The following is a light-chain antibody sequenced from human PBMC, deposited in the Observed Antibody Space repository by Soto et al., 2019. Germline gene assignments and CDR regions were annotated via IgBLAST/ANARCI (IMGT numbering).Light chain of an antibody. CDR3: QQYGRSGT. V-gene: IGKV3-20*01. CDR1: QSLSNSY. Sequence: ASQSLSNSYLALYQQKPVQPLMHLIYGASNRATGIQDRSSRSGYGTDFNLTISRMEPEDFAVYYCQQYGRSGTFGQGTQVDI. J-gene: IGKJ1*01. CDR2: GAS.